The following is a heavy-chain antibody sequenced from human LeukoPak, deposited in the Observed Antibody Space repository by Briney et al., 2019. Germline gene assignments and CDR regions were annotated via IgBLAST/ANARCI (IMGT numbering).Heavy chain of an antibody. CDR2: ISYDGSNK. D-gene: IGHD3-10*01. CDR1: GFTCSSYG. CDR3: AKVARGAFDI. Sequence: GGSLRLSCAASGFTCSSYGMHWVRQAPGKGLERVAVISYDGSNKYYADSVKGRFTISRDNSKNTLYLQMNSLRAEDTAVYYCAKVARGAFDIWGQGTMVTVSS. V-gene: IGHV3-30*18. J-gene: IGHJ3*02.